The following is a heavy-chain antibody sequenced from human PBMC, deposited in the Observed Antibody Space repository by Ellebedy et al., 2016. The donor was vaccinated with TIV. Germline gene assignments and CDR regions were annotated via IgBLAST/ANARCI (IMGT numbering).Heavy chain of an antibody. CDR3: ASSRIVVFTPDAFDL. J-gene: IGHJ3*01. Sequence: MPSETLSLTCNVSGGAIRGYYWRWIRQPPGNGLEWIGYIHYSGSTNYNPSLKSRVTISVDTSKSQFSLKLSSVTAADTAVYYCASSRIVVFTPDAFDLWGRGTMVTVSS. CDR1: GGAIRGYY. CDR2: IHYSGST. D-gene: IGHD3-22*01. V-gene: IGHV4-59*01.